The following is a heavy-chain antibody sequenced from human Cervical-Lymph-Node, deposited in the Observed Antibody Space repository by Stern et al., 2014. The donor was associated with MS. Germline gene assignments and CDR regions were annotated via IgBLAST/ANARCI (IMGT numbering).Heavy chain of an antibody. CDR1: GYTFTSYY. CDR3: ARYPVVPAAISGDYYYGMDV. CDR2: INPRGGST. Sequence: QVQLVQSGAEVKKPGASVKVSCKASGYTFTSYYMHWVRQAPGQGLEWMGIINPRGGSTSYAQKFQGRVTMTRDTSTSTVYMELSSLRSEDTAVYYCARYPVVPAAISGDYYYGMDVWGQGTTVTVSS. V-gene: IGHV1-46*01. J-gene: IGHJ6*02. D-gene: IGHD2-2*01.